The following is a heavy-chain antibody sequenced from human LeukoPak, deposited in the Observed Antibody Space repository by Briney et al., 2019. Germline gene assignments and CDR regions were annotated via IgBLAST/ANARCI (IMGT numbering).Heavy chain of an antibody. V-gene: IGHV4-59*08. J-gene: IGHJ5*02. Sequence: SETLSLTCTVSGDSIGAYYWHWIRQPPGKGLEWIGYIYYSGSTNYNPSLKSRVTLSIDTSKNQFSLRLSSVTAADTAVYFCARGIFYGGRNQYIWFDLWGQGTLVTVSS. CDR1: GDSIGAYY. CDR3: ARGIFYGGRNQYIWFDL. D-gene: IGHD4-23*01. CDR2: IYYSGST.